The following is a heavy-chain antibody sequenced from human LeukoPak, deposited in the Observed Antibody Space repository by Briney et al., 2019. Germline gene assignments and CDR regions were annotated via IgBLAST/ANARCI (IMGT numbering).Heavy chain of an antibody. CDR3: ARGHDYYRSGRQSWLDP. CDR2: IIPIFGTA. Sequence: SVKVSCKASGGTFSSYAISWVRQAPGQGLEWMGGIIPIFGTANYAQKFQGRVTITADKSTSTAYMELSSLRSEDTAVYYCARGHDYYRSGRQSWLDPWGQGILVTVSS. J-gene: IGHJ5*02. D-gene: IGHD3-10*01. CDR1: GGTFSSYA. V-gene: IGHV1-69*06.